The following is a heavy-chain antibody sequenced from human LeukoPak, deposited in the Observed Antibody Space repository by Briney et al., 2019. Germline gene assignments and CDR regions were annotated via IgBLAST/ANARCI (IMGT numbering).Heavy chain of an antibody. CDR3: ARTPTFWSIAAAHPSYYGMDV. Sequence: SQTLSLTCTVSGGSISSGDYYWSWIRQPPGKGLEWIGYIYYSGSTYYNPSLKSRVTISVDTSKNQFSLKLSSVTAADTAVYYCARTPTFWSIAAAHPSYYGMDVWGQGTTVTVSS. J-gene: IGHJ6*02. CDR2: IYYSGST. D-gene: IGHD6-13*01. CDR1: GGSISSGDYY. V-gene: IGHV4-30-4*01.